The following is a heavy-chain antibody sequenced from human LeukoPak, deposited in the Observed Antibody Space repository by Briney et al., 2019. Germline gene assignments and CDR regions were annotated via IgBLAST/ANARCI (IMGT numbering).Heavy chain of an antibody. Sequence: GGSLRLSCAASGFTFSSYSMNWVRQPPGKGPEWVANIRQDESERYSADSVKGRFTISRDNAKKSVYLHMSSLRAEDTALYYCARLSAYYYGSYFYYYMDVWGKGTTVTVSS. CDR2: IRQDESER. V-gene: IGHV3-7*01. J-gene: IGHJ6*03. CDR1: GFTFSSYS. D-gene: IGHD3-10*01. CDR3: ARLSAYYYGSYFYYYMDV.